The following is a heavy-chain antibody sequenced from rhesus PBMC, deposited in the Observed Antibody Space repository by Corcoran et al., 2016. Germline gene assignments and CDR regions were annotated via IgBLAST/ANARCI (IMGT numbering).Heavy chain of an antibody. J-gene: IGHJ5-1*01. CDR2: IYDVGGVP. Sequence: QVQLQESGPGLVKPSETLSLTCAVSGGSISSNYWSWIRQAPGKGLEWIGRIYDVGGVPECHPSLRGRVTISPNTSKNPISLRLGAVAAADTAVYYCARAGYNRFDVWGPGVLVTVSS. CDR3: ARAGYNRFDV. V-gene: IGHV4-160*01. CDR1: GGSISSNY.